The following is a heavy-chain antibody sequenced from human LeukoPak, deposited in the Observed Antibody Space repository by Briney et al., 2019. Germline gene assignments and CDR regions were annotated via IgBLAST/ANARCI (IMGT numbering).Heavy chain of an antibody. CDR3: ARHHDSRNGFDV. CDR2: IYYSGST. CDR1: GDSTSSADYY. D-gene: IGHD3-22*01. V-gene: IGHV4-30-4*01. Sequence: SSETLSLTCAVSGDSTSSADYYWGWIRQPPGKGLEWIGYIYYSGSTYYNPSLKSRVTISVDTSKNQFSLEVRSVTAADTAVYYCARHHDSRNGFDVWGQGTMVTVSS. J-gene: IGHJ3*01.